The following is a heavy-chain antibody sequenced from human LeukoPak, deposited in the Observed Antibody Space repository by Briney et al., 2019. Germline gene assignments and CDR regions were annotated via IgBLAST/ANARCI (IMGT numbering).Heavy chain of an antibody. CDR1: GYSFTSYW. CDR2: IYPGDSDT. CDR3: ARGVIDSSGYWGAFDI. V-gene: IGHV5-51*07. J-gene: IGHJ3*02. Sequence: GESLKISCKGSGYSFTSYWIGWVHQMPGKDLEWMGIIYPGDSDTRYSPSFQGQVTISADKSISTAYLQWSSLKASDTAMYYCARGVIDSSGYWGAFDIWGQGTMLTVSS. D-gene: IGHD3-22*01.